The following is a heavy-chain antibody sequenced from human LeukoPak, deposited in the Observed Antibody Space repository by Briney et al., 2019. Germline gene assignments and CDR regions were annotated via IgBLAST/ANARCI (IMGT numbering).Heavy chain of an antibody. CDR2: ISSSSSYI. CDR3: ARGIAAAGTTFDY. V-gene: IGHV3-21*01. D-gene: IGHD6-13*01. CDR1: GFTFSSYS. J-gene: IGHJ4*02. Sequence: GGSLRLSCAASGFTFSSYSMNWVRQAPGKGLEWVSSISSSSSYIYYADSVKGRFTISRDNAKNSLYLRMNSLRAEDTAVYYCARGIAAAGTTFDYWGQGTLVTVSS.